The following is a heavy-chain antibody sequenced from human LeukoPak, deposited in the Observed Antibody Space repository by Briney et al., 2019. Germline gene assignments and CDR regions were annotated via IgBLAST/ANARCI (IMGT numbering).Heavy chain of an antibody. CDR2: INHSGST. CDR1: GGSFSGYY. D-gene: IGHD3-3*01. J-gene: IGHJ6*03. V-gene: IGHV4-34*01. Sequence: SETLSLTCAASGGSFSGYYMSWIRQPPGKGLEWIGEINHSGSTNYNPSLKSRVTISVDTTKNQFSLKLSSVTAADTAVYYCARVFNFWSGYKHRIYCLDVGGKGTTVSVSS. CDR3: ARVFNFWSGYKHRIYCLDV.